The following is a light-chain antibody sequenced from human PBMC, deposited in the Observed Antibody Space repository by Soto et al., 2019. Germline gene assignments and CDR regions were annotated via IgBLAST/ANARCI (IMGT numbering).Light chain of an antibody. J-gene: IGLJ2*01. V-gene: IGLV1-47*01. CDR1: SSNIGSNY. Sequence: QSVLTQPPSASGTPGQRVTISCSGSSSNIGSNYVYWYQQLPGTAPKLLIFRNNQRPSGVPDRFSGAKSATSASLAISGLRSEDEADYYCAAWDDSLRGGVFGGGTKLTVL. CDR3: AAWDDSLRGGV. CDR2: RNN.